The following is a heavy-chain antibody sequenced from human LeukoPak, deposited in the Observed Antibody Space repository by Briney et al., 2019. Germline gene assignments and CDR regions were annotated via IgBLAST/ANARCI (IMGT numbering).Heavy chain of an antibody. V-gene: IGHV3-74*01. CDR2: INSDGSST. D-gene: IGHD3-22*01. J-gene: IGHJ4*02. Sequence: TGGSLRLSCAASGFTFSSSWMHWVRQAPGKGLVWVSRINSDGSSTSYADSVKGRFTISRDNAKNTLYLQMNSLRAEDTAAYYCARVIPRGYYDSSGYLFDYWGRGTLVTVSS. CDR3: ARVIPRGYYDSSGYLFDY. CDR1: GFTFSSSW.